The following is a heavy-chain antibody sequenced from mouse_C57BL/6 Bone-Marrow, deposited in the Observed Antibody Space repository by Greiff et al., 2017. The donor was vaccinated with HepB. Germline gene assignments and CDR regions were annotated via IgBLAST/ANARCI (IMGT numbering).Heavy chain of an antibody. Sequence: QVQLQQPGAELVKPGASVKLSCKASGYTFTSYWMHWVKQRPGQGLEWIGMIHPNSGSTNYNEKFKSKATLTVDKSSSTAYMQLSSLTSEDSAVYYLARNYGSSYGGFAYWGQGTLVTVSA. CDR1: GYTFTSYW. CDR2: IHPNSGST. J-gene: IGHJ3*01. CDR3: ARNYGSSYGGFAY. V-gene: IGHV1-64*01. D-gene: IGHD1-1*01.